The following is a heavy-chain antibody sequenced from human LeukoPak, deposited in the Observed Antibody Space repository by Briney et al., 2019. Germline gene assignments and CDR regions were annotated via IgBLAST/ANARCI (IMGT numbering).Heavy chain of an antibody. CDR2: INPNSGNT. D-gene: IGHD6-13*01. Sequence: GASVKVSCKASGYPFTTFDITWVRQATGQGLEWMGWINPNSGNTGYAQNFQGRVTMTRDTSISTVYMELSSLRAEDTAVYYCARGYSGSWDYWGQGTLVTVSS. J-gene: IGHJ4*02. CDR1: GYPFTTFD. V-gene: IGHV1-8*01. CDR3: ARGYSGSWDY.